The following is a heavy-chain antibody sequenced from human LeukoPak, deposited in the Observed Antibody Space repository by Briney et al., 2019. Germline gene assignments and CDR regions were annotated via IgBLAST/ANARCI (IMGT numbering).Heavy chain of an antibody. CDR1: GFTFNSYW. J-gene: IGHJ5*02. Sequence: GGSLRLSCAAPGFTFNSYWMVWFRQAPGKGLVWVSCINPDGSWTLHADSVKGRFTISRDYAKNTLYLQMNSLRVEDTAMYYCARYEQRLGVTTSDHWSQGTLVTVSS. CDR3: ARYEQRLGVTTSDH. V-gene: IGHV3-74*01. CDR2: INPDGSWT. D-gene: IGHD2-21*02.